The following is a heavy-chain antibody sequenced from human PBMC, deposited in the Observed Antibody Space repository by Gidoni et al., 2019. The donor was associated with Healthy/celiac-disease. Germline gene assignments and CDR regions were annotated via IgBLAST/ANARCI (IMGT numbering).Heavy chain of an antibody. J-gene: IGHJ4*02. CDR3: AREARQQLVK. D-gene: IGHD6-13*01. V-gene: IGHV3-21*01. CDR2: ISSSSSYI. CDR1: GFTFSTHS. Sequence: EVQLVESGGGLVKPGGSLRLSCAASGFTFSTHSMNWVRQAPGKGLEWVSSISSSSSYIYYADSVKGRFTISRDNAKNSLYLQMNSLRAEDTAVYYCAREARQQLVKWGQGTLVTVSS.